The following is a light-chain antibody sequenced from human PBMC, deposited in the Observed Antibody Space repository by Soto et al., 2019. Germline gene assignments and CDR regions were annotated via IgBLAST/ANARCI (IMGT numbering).Light chain of an antibody. J-gene: IGLJ1*01. CDR2: EVS. V-gene: IGLV2-14*01. CDR3: SSYTSSSTLV. Sequence: QSALTQPASVSGSPRQLITISCTGTSSDVGGYNYVSWYQQHPGKAPKLMIYEVSNRPSGVSNRFSGSKSGNTASLTISGLQAEDEADYYCSSYTSSSTLVFGTGTKLTVL. CDR1: SSDVGGYNY.